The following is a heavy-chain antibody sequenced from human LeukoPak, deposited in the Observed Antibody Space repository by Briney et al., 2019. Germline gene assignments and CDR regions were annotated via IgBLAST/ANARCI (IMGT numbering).Heavy chain of an antibody. D-gene: IGHD3-3*01. J-gene: IGHJ4*02. Sequence: PSETLSLTCTVSGGSISSGSYYWSWIRQPPGKGLEWIGRIYTSGSTNYNPSLKSRVTISVDTSKNQFSLKLSSVTAADTAVYYCATSNYDFWSGYYSSWGQGTLVTVSS. CDR3: ATSNYDFWSGYYSS. V-gene: IGHV4-61*02. CDR1: GGSISSGSYY. CDR2: IYTSGST.